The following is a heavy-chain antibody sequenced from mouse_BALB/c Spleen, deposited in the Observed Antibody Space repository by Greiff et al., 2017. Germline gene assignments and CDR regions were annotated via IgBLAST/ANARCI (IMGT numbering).Heavy chain of an antibody. CDR3: ARNTGRAFYYAMDY. Sequence: VQLQQSGPGLVQPSQSLSITCTVSGFSLTSYGVHWVRQSPGKGLEWLGVIWSGGSTDYNAAFISRLSISKDNSKSQVFFKMNSLQANDTAIYYCARNTGRAFYYAMDYWGQGTSVTVSS. CDR2: IWSGGST. J-gene: IGHJ4*01. V-gene: IGHV2-2*02. CDR1: GFSLTSYG. D-gene: IGHD1-1*01.